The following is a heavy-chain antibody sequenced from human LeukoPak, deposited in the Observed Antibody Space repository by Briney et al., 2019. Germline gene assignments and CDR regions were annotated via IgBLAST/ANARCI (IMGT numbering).Heavy chain of an antibody. Sequence: SETLPLPCTVSGGSLSSYYWSWLRQSAGKGLEWIGRIYTSGSTNYNPSLKSRVTMSVDTSKNQFSLKLSSVTAADTAVYYCARDPGSYQFDYWGQGTLVTVSS. CDR1: GGSLSSYY. V-gene: IGHV4-4*07. J-gene: IGHJ4*02. CDR3: ARDPGSYQFDY. CDR2: IYTSGST. D-gene: IGHD1-26*01.